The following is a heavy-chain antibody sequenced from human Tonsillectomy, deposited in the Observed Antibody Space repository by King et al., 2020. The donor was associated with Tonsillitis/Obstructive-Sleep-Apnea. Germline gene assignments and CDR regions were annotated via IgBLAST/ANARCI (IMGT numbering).Heavy chain of an antibody. V-gene: IGHV4-34*01. CDR1: GGSFSGYY. CDR2: INHSGST. D-gene: IGHD2-2*01. CDR3: ARGDIVVLPAASSYYYYMDV. J-gene: IGHJ6*03. Sequence: VQLQQWGAGLLKPSETLSLTCAVYGGSFSGYYWSWIRQPPGKGLEWIGEINHSGSTNYNPSLKSRVTISVDTSKNQFSLKLSSVTAADTAVYYCARGDIVVLPAASSYYYYMDVWGKGTTVTVSS.